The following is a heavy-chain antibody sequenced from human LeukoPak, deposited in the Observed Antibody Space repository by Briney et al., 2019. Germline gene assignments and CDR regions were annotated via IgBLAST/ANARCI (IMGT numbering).Heavy chain of an antibody. CDR1: GFTFSDYG. D-gene: IGHD3-22*01. Sequence: TGGSLRLPCVASGFTFSDYGIHWVRQAPGKGLEWVAVISYDGRKMKYADSVKGRFTISRDNSKDTLSLHMNTLRTEDTAVYYCTRDYYDSSGYYYLPDYWGQGTLVTVSS. CDR3: TRDYYDSSGYYYLPDY. V-gene: IGHV3-30*03. CDR2: ISYDGRKM. J-gene: IGHJ4*02.